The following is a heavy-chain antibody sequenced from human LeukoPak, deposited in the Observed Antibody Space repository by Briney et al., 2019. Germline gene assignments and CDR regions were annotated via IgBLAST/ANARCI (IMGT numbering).Heavy chain of an antibody. CDR3: ARDGYRGHGGARLQYNWFDP. J-gene: IGHJ5*02. Sequence: SETLSLTCTVSGGSISSYYWSWIRQPPGKGLEWIGYIYYSGSTNYNPSLKSRVTISVDTSKNQFSLKLSSVTAADTAVYYCARDGYRGHGGARLQYNWFDPWGQGTLVTVSS. V-gene: IGHV4-59*01. CDR2: IYYSGST. CDR1: GGSISSYY. D-gene: IGHD4-23*01.